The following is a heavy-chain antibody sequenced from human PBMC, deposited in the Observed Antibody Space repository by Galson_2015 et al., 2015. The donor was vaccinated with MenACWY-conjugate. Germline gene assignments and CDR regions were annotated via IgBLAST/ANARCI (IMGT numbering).Heavy chain of an antibody. Sequence: CAISGDSVSSNSAAWNWIRQSPSRGLEGLGRTYYRSKWNYNYTLSVKSRIIINPDTSKNQFSLQLNSGTPEDTAVDFCARMHGGYVDYWGQGALVTVSS. CDR2: TYYRSKWNY. CDR1: GDSVSSNSAA. D-gene: IGHD2-15*01. CDR3: ARMHGGYVDY. V-gene: IGHV6-1*01. J-gene: IGHJ4*02.